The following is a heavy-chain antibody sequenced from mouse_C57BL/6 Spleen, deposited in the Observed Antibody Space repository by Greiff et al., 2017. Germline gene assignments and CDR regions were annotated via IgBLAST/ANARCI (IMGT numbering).Heavy chain of an antibody. V-gene: IGHV14-4*01. D-gene: IGHD3-2*02. CDR1: GFNIKDDY. Sequence: VQLQQSGAELVRPGASVKLSCTASGFNIKDDYMHWVKQRPEQGLEWIGWIDPENGDTEYASKFQGKATITADTSSNTAYLQLSSLTSEDTAVYYCTLGSSGYTPAYWGQGTLVTVSA. J-gene: IGHJ3*01. CDR2: IDPENGDT. CDR3: TLGSSGYTPAY.